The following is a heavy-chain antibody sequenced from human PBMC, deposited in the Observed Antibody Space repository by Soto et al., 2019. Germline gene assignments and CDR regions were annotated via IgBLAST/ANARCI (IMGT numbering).Heavy chain of an antibody. J-gene: IGHJ6*02. V-gene: IGHV7-4-1*01. Sequence: ASVKVSCKASGYTFTSYAMNWVRQAPGQGLEWMGWINTNTGNPTYAQGFTGRFVFSLDTSVSTAYLQICSLKAEDTAVYYCARDGSYDILIGYYLWGYYYYGMDVWGQGTTVTVSS. CDR1: GYTFTSYA. CDR3: ARDGSYDILIGYYLWGYYYYGMDV. D-gene: IGHD3-9*01. CDR2: INTNTGNP.